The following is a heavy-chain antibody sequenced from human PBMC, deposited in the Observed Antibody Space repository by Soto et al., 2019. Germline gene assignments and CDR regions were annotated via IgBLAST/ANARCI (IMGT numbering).Heavy chain of an antibody. V-gene: IGHV4-34*02. D-gene: IGHD5-12*01. J-gene: IGHJ5*02. CDR1: GGSFSGYY. Sequence: QVQLQQWGAGLLKPSETLSLTCAVYGGSFSGYYWSWIRQSPGKGLEWIGEINHSGSTNYNPSLKSRGTISAATSKNQFSLKLTSVTAADTAVYDCARGLRHIVVWFGPWGQGTLVTVSS. CDR3: ARGLRHIVVWFGP. CDR2: INHSGST.